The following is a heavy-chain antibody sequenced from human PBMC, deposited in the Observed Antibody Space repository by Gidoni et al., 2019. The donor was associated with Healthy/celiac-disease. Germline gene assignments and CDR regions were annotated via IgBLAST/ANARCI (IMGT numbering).Heavy chain of an antibody. J-gene: IGHJ5*02. CDR2: ISGSGGST. V-gene: IGHV3-23*01. CDR1: GFTFSSYA. D-gene: IGHD6-13*01. Sequence: EVQLLESGGGLVQPGGSLRLSCAASGFTFSSYAMSWVRQAPGKGLEWVSAISGSGGSTDYADSVKGRFTISRDNSKNTLYLQMNSLRAEDTAVYYCAKSRWGIAARPSDWFDPWGQGTLVTVSS. CDR3: AKSRWGIAARPSDWFDP.